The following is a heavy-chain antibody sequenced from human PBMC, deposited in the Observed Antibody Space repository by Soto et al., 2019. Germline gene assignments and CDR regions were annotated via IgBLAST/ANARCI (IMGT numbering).Heavy chain of an antibody. D-gene: IGHD5-12*01. CDR3: ARDRGDGYNPYWYFDL. V-gene: IGHV4-4*02. J-gene: IGHJ2*01. CDR1: GGSISSSNW. CDR2: IYHSGST. Sequence: QVQLQESGPGLVKPSGTLSLTCAVSGGSISSSNWWSWVRQPPGKGLEWIGEIYHSGSTNYNPTLKCRVTISVDKSKNQFSLKLSSVPAADTAVYYCARDRGDGYNPYWYFDLWGRGTLVTVSS.